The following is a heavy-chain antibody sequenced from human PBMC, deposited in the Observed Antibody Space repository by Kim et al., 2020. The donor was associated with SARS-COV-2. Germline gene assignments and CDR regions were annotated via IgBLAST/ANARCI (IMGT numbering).Heavy chain of an antibody. Sequence: ALVKVSCKASGYTFTSYGISWVRQAPGQGLEWMGWISAYNGNTNYAQKLQGRVTMTTDTSTSTAYMELRSLRSDDTAVYYCAKHVIDYGDSPYNWFDPWGQGTLVTVSS. J-gene: IGHJ5*02. CDR2: ISAYNGNT. CDR1: GYTFTSYG. V-gene: IGHV1-18*01. D-gene: IGHD4-17*01. CDR3: AKHVIDYGDSPYNWFDP.